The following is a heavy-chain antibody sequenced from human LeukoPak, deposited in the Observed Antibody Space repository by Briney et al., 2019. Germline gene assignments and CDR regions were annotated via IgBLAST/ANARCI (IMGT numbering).Heavy chain of an antibody. CDR1: VYTFTGYY. V-gene: IGHV1-2*02. Sequence: ASVNVSCKASVYTFTGYYMHWVRQAPGQGLEWMGWLNPNSGGTNYAQNFQGRVTMTRDTSISTAYMELSRLRSDDTAVYYCARDGVYCSGGSCYNYFDYWGQGTLVTVSS. CDR2: LNPNSGGT. J-gene: IGHJ4*02. CDR3: ARDGVYCSGGSCYNYFDY. D-gene: IGHD2-15*01.